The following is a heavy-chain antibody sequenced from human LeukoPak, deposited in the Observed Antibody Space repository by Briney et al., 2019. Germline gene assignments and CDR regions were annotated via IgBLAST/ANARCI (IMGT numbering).Heavy chain of an antibody. Sequence: QSGGSLRPSCAASGFTFSNYAMSWVRQAPGKGLEWVSVISGSGGSTYYADSVKGRFTISRDNSKNTLYLQMYSLRAEDTAVYYCANGKGVAVAVGTWGQGTLVTVSS. J-gene: IGHJ5*02. V-gene: IGHV3-23*01. CDR3: ANGKGVAVAVGT. CDR1: GFTFSNYA. CDR2: ISGSGGST. D-gene: IGHD6-19*01.